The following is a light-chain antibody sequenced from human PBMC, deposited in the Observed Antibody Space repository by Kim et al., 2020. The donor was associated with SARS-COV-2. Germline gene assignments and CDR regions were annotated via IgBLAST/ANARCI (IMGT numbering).Light chain of an antibody. V-gene: IGLV3-1*01. J-gene: IGLJ1*01. Sequence: PGQTAGLTCSEYQLGDIYVHWFQQKRGQSPVVLICQNNQQLSGIPERFSGSNSGITATLTISRTQAMDEAFYYCQAWDSSTHNYVFGAGTKVTVL. CDR2: QNN. CDR3: QAWDSSTHNYV. CDR1: QLGDIY.